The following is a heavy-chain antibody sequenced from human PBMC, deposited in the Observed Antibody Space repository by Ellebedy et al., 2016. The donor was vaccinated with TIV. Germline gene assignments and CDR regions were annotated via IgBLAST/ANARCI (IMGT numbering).Heavy chain of an antibody. CDR3: ARGGYGRPFDC. V-gene: IGHV3-7*03. D-gene: IGHD5-12*01. J-gene: IGHJ4*02. CDR1: GFTFSNYW. CDR2: IKQDGSEK. Sequence: GESLKISCAASGFTFSNYWMKWVRQAPGKSLEWVANIKQDGSEKYYVDSVKGRFTISRDNAKNSLFLQMNSLRVEDTAVYFCARGGYGRPFDCWGQGTLVTVSS.